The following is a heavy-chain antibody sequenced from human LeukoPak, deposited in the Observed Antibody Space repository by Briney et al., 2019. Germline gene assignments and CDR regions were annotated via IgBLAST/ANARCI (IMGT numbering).Heavy chain of an antibody. Sequence: SEALSLTCTVSGGSISSYYWSWIRQPPGKGLEWIGEINHSGSTNYNPSLKSRVTISVDTSKNQFSLKLSSVTAADTAVYYCASASLPYGMDVWGQGTTVTVSS. CDR3: ASASLPYGMDV. J-gene: IGHJ6*02. CDR2: INHSGST. V-gene: IGHV4-34*01. CDR1: GGSISSYY.